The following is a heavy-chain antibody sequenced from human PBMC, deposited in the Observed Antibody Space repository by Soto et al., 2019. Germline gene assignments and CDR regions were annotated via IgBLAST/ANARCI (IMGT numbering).Heavy chain of an antibody. CDR2: IWYDGSNK. CDR3: AREYYGSGSSHYGFDY. Sequence: QVQLVESGGGVVQPGRSLRLSCAASGFTFSSYGMHWVRQAPGKGLEWVAVIWYDGSNKYYADSVKGRFTISRDNSKNTLYLQMNSLRVEDTAVYYCAREYYGSGSSHYGFDYWGQGTLVTVSS. J-gene: IGHJ4*02. V-gene: IGHV3-33*01. CDR1: GFTFSSYG. D-gene: IGHD3-10*01.